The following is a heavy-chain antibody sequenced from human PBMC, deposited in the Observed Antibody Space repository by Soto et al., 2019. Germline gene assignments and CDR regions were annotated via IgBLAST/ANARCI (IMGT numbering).Heavy chain of an antibody. CDR2: INPSDGST. Sequence: QVQLVQSGAEVKKPGASVKVSCKASGYTFTKYYMHWVRQAPGQGLEWMGVINPSDGSTAFAQNFQGRINMTRDTSTSTVYMELNSLRSEDTAVYYCGRDIYVSTAAAGPDYWGQGTLVTVSS. CDR1: GYTFTKYY. CDR3: GRDIYVSTAAAGPDY. V-gene: IGHV1-46*01. J-gene: IGHJ4*02. D-gene: IGHD6-13*01.